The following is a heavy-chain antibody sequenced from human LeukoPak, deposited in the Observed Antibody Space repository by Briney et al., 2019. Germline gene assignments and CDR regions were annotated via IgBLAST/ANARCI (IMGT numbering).Heavy chain of an antibody. Sequence: PGGSLRLSCAASGFIFNNHWMIWVRQAPGKGLEWVANIKEDGSEKYYVDSVKGRFTVSRDNAESSLYLQMNSLRAEDTGVYYCARYNMDVWGQGTTVTVSS. CDR2: IKEDGSEK. D-gene: IGHD1-14*01. V-gene: IGHV3-7*01. CDR3: ARYNMDV. J-gene: IGHJ6*02. CDR1: GFIFNNHW.